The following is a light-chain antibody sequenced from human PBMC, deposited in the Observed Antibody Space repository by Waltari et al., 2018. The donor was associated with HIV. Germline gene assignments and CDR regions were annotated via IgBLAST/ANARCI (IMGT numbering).Light chain of an antibody. CDR3: ATWDDSLNAWV. J-gene: IGLJ3*02. CDR2: SYG. V-gene: IGLV1-44*01. Sequence: QSVLNQSPSASGTPGPRVIISCSGCSSKIGSNTVTWYQQFPGTAPKLLIYSYGQRPSGVPERFSGSKSATSASLAISGLRSEDEADYYCATWDDSLNAWVFGGGTKLTVL. CDR1: SSKIGSNT.